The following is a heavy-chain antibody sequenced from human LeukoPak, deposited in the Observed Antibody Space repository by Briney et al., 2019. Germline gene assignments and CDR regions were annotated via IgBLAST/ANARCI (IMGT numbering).Heavy chain of an antibody. V-gene: IGHV1-2*02. D-gene: IGHD2-15*01. CDR1: GYTFTGYF. J-gene: IGHJ5*02. Sequence: ASVKVSCKASGYTFTGYFMHWVRQVPGQGLEWMGWINPNSGGTNFAQKFQGRVTMTRDTSISTAYMELSRLRSDDTAMYYCASGANIVVVVAANLILDWFDPWGQGTLVTVSS. CDR3: ASGANIVVVVAANLILDWFDP. CDR2: INPNSGGT.